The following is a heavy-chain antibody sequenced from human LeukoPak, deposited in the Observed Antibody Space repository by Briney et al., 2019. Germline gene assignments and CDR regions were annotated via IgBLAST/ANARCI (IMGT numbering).Heavy chain of an antibody. J-gene: IGHJ4*02. CDR1: GYSFTSYW. Sequence: GESLKISCKGSGYSFTSYWIGWVRQMPGKGLEWVGIIYPGDSDTRYSPSFQGHVTISADKSISTAYLQWSSLKASDTAMYYCARIRGGGYYDSSGYYHFDYWGQGTLVTVSS. D-gene: IGHD3-22*01. CDR2: IYPGDSDT. V-gene: IGHV5-51*01. CDR3: ARIRGGGYYDSSGYYHFDY.